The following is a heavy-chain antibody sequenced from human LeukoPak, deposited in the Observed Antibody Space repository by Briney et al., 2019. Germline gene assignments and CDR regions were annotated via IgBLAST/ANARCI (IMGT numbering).Heavy chain of an antibody. Sequence: GGSLRLSCAASGFTFSSYGMHWVRQAPGKGLEWVAVIWYDGSNKYYADSVKGRFTISRDNSKNTLYLQMNSLRAEDTAVYYCAREDIDVVVVAATQHYYXXXGMDVWGQGTTVTVSS. J-gene: IGHJ6*02. CDR3: AREDIDVVVVAATQHYYXXXGMDV. CDR2: IWYDGSNK. CDR1: GFTFSSYG. V-gene: IGHV3-33*01. D-gene: IGHD2-15*01.